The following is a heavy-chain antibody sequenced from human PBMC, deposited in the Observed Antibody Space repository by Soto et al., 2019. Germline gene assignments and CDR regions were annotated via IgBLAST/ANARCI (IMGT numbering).Heavy chain of an antibody. D-gene: IGHD1-26*01. Sequence: ASVKVSCKASGYTFTVYYMHWFRQAPGQGLEWMGWINPKSGGTMYPQKFQGRVTMTWDTSISTAYMELTRLISDDTAVYYCARDLAKGGGSAGFDYRGQGTLVTVPQ. CDR2: INPKSGGT. CDR1: GYTFTVYY. CDR3: ARDLAKGGGSAGFDY. V-gene: IGHV1-2*02. J-gene: IGHJ4*02.